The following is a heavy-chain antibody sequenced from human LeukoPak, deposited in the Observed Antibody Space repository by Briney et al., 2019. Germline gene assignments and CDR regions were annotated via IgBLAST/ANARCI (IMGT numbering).Heavy chain of an antibody. CDR1: GFTFSSYW. CDR3: ARALAVAGTGGFDP. D-gene: IGHD6-19*01. CDR2: INSDGSST. J-gene: IGHJ5*02. V-gene: IGHV3-74*01. Sequence: SGGSLRLSCAASGFTFSSYWMHWVRQAPGKGLAWVSRINSDGSSTSYADSVKGRFTISRDNAKNTLYLQMNSLRADDTAVYYCARALAVAGTGGFDPWGQGTLVTVSS.